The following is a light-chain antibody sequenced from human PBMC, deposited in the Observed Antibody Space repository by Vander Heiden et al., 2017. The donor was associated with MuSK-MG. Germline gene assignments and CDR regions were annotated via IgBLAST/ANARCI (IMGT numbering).Light chain of an antibody. CDR2: DAS. J-gene: IGKJ2*01. Sequence: DIQMTQSPSTLSASVGDRVTITCRASQSISSWLAWYQQKPGKAPKLLIYDASSLESGVPSRFSGSGSGTEFTLTISNLQPDDFATYYCQQYNSYSSTFGQGTKLEIK. CDR3: QQYNSYSST. V-gene: IGKV1-5*01. CDR1: QSISSW.